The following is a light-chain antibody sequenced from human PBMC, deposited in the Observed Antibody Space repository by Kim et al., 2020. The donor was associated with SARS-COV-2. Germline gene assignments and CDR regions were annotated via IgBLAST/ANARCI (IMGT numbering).Light chain of an antibody. CDR2: KAS. Sequence: SESVGDRVTITCRASETINSWLAWYQQKPGKAPKLLIQKASNLESGVPSRFSGSGSGTEFTLTISSLQPDDFATYYCQQYNTYSITFGQGTKLEI. CDR1: ETINSW. V-gene: IGKV1-5*03. J-gene: IGKJ2*01. CDR3: QQYNTYSIT.